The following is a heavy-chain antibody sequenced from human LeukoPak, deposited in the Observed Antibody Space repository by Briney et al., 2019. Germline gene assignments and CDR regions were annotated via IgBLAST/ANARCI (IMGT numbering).Heavy chain of an antibody. V-gene: IGHV4-59*01. J-gene: IGHJ6*02. Sequence: SETLSLTYTVSGGSISSYYWSWIRQPPGKGLEWIGYIYYSGSTNYNPSLKSRVTISVDTSKNQFSLKLSSVTAADTAVYYCARIGNYYYYGMDVWGQGTTVTVSS. CDR2: IYYSGST. CDR3: ARIGNYYYYGMDV. CDR1: GGSISSYY.